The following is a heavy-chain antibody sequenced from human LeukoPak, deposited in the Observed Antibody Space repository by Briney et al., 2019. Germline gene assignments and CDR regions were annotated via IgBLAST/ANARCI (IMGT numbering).Heavy chain of an antibody. CDR3: ASRDYCSSTSCPPPVGDY. J-gene: IGHJ4*02. CDR1: GFTFSSYA. V-gene: IGHV3-21*01. Sequence: GGSLRLSCAASGFTFSSYAMNWVREAPGKGLEWVSSISSSSSYIYYADSVKGRFTISRDNAKNSLYLQMNSLRAEDTAVYYCASRDYCSSTSCPPPVGDYWGQGTLVTVSS. D-gene: IGHD2-2*01. CDR2: ISSSSSYI.